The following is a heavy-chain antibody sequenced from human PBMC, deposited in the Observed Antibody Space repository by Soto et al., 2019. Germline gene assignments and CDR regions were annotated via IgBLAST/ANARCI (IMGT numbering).Heavy chain of an antibody. V-gene: IGHV4-39*01. J-gene: IGHJ4*02. CDR2: TYYSGST. CDR3: ARSYYYDSSGYFSLHFDT. Sequence: QLQLQESCPGLVKPSETLSLTCTVSGGSISSSNYYWGWIRQPPGKGLEWIGSTYYSGSTYYNPSLKSRVSISVDTSKNQFSLKLSSVTAADTAVYYCARSYYYDSSGYFSLHFDTWGQGTLVTVSS. CDR1: GGSISSSNYY. D-gene: IGHD3-22*01.